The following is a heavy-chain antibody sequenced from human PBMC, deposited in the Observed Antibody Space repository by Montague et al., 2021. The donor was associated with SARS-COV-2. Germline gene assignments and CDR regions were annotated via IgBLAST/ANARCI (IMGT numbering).Heavy chain of an antibody. Sequence: VKPTQTLILTCTFSGFSLSTSGMCVSWIRQPPGKALEWLALIDXDDYKYYSTSLKTRLTISKDTSKNQVVLTMTNMDPVDTATYYCARSHYDILTGYYTVFDYWGQGTLVTVSS. CDR2: IDXDDYK. CDR1: GFSLSTSGMC. CDR3: ARSHYDILTGYYTVFDY. V-gene: IGHV2-70*01. D-gene: IGHD3-9*01. J-gene: IGHJ4*02.